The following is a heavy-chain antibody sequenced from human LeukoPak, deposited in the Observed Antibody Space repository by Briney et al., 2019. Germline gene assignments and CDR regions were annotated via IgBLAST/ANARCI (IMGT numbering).Heavy chain of an antibody. CDR2: ISAYNGNT. J-gene: IGHJ6*03. CDR1: GYTFTSYG. CDR3: ARTLAAAGPNYYYYYMDV. V-gene: IGHV1-18*01. D-gene: IGHD6-13*01. Sequence: ASVKVSCKASGYTFTSYGISWVRQAPGQGLEWVGWISAYNGNTNYAQKLQGRVTMTTDTSTSTAYMELRSLRSDDTAVYYCARTLAAAGPNYYYYYMDVWGKGTTVTVSS.